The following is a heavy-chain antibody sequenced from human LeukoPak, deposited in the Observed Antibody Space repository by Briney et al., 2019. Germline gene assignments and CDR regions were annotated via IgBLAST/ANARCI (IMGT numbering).Heavy chain of an antibody. V-gene: IGHV3-30*03. Sequence: PGGSLRLSCAASGFTFSSYGMHWVRQAPGKGLEWVAIISFDGNNKYYADSVKGRFTISRDNSKNTLYLQMNSLRVEDTAVYYCARANYYDTSGPGWYWGQGTLVTVSS. CDR1: GFTFSSYG. D-gene: IGHD3-22*01. J-gene: IGHJ4*02. CDR2: ISFDGNNK. CDR3: ARANYYDTSGPGWY.